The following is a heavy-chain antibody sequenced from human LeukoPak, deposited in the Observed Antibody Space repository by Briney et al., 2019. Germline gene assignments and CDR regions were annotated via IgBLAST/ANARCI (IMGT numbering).Heavy chain of an antibody. CDR2: IIVGSGQT. CDR1: GFTLINSA. D-gene: IGHD3-10*01. V-gene: IGHV1-58*01. CDR3: AAGDTLVRGVIIPFAP. J-gene: IGHJ5*02. Sequence: GTSVKVSCKASGFTLINSAVQWVRQARGQRLEWVGWIIVGSGQTRYAQKFQERVTITRHMSTSTDFLELSSLRSEDSAVYYCAAGDTLVRGVIIPFAPWGQGTLVTVSS.